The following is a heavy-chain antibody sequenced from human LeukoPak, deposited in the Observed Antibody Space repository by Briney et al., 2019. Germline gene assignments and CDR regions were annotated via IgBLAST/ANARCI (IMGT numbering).Heavy chain of an antibody. J-gene: IGHJ4*02. CDR2: ISYDGSNK. CDR3: AREVFGYYDSSGHLDY. Sequence: GGSLRLSCAASGFTFSSYAMHWVRQAPGKGLEWVAVISYDGSNKYYADSMKGRFTISRDNSKNTLYLQMNSLRAEDTAVYYCAREVFGYYDSSGHLDYWGQGTLVTVSS. V-gene: IGHV3-30-3*01. CDR1: GFTFSSYA. D-gene: IGHD3-22*01.